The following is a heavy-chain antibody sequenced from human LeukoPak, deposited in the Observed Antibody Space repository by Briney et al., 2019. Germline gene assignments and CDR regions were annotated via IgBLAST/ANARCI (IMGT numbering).Heavy chain of an antibody. D-gene: IGHD1-7*01. CDR2: IYHSGST. CDR1: GYSISSGYY. V-gene: IGHV4-38-2*02. CDR3: AVFLELLDY. Sequence: SETLSLTCTVSGYSISSGYYWGWIRQPPGKRLEWIGSIYHSGSTYYNPSLKSRVTISVDTSKNQFSLRLSSVTAADTAVYYCAVFLELLDYWGQGTLVTVSS. J-gene: IGHJ4*02.